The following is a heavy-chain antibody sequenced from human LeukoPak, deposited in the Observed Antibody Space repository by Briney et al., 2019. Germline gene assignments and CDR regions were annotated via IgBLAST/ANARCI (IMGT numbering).Heavy chain of an antibody. D-gene: IGHD1-14*01. CDR3: TTSTGDY. V-gene: IGHV3-9*01. J-gene: IGHJ4*01. Sequence: GGSLRLSCTASGFTFGDYAMSWVRQAPGKGLEWVSGISWNSENIVYRDSVKGRFTISRDNAKNSLFLQMNSLRLEDTALYYCTTSTGDYWGHGTLVTVSS. CDR1: GFTFGDYA. CDR2: ISWNSENI.